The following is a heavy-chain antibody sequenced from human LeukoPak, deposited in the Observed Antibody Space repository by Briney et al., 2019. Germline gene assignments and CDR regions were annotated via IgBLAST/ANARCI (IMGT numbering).Heavy chain of an antibody. V-gene: IGHV1-18*01. CDR1: GYTFTSYG. Sequence: ASVKVSCKASGYTFTSYGISWVRQAPGQGLEWMGWISAYNGNTNYAQKLQGRVTMTTDTSTSTAYMELRSLRSEDTAVYYCARGTYYDFWSGYPVGYNWFDPWGQGTLVTVSS. CDR2: ISAYNGNT. CDR3: ARGTYYDFWSGYPVGYNWFDP. D-gene: IGHD3-3*01. J-gene: IGHJ5*02.